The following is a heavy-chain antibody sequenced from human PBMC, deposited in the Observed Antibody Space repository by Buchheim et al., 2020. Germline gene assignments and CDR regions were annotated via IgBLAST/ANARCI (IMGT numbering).Heavy chain of an antibody. J-gene: IGHJ1*01. CDR3: ATDPHYPAGSY. V-gene: IGHV3-48*03. Sequence: EVFLVESGGGLVQPGGSLRLSCAASGFTFSGYEMNWVRQAPGKGLACIAYISASGGSTYYVDSVRGRFTISRDNAKNSLYLQMNSLGVEDTAVYYCATDPHYPAGSYWGRGTL. CDR2: ISASGGST. D-gene: IGHD3-10*01. CDR1: GFTFSGYE.